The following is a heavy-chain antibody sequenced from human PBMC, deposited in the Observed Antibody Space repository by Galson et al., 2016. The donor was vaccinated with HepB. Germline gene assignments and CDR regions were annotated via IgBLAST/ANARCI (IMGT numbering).Heavy chain of an antibody. CDR2: IGQDESHK. CDR3: ARDRGWQQFDF. Sequence: SLRLSCAASGFSFSNSWMTWVRQTPGKALERVANIGQDESHKYYVASVRGRFTIYRDNAKNSLYLQMNTLRAEDTAVYYCARDRGWQQFDFWGQGTPVTVSS. D-gene: IGHD5-24*01. CDR1: GFSFSNSW. J-gene: IGHJ4*02. V-gene: IGHV3-7*04.